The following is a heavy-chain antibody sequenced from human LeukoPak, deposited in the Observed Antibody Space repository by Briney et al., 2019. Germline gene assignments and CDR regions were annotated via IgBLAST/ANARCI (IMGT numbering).Heavy chain of an antibody. J-gene: IGHJ4*02. D-gene: IGHD2-21*02. CDR3: STSRLLQSFDC. Sequence: GLLRLSCAASGFTFSSYAMSWVRQAPGKGLEWVSLISSTGGTTHYADSVKGRFTISRDNSETTLYLQMKSLRAEDTAVYYCSTSRLLQSFDCWGQGTLVTVSS. V-gene: IGHV3-23*01. CDR2: ISSTGGTT. CDR1: GFTFSSYA.